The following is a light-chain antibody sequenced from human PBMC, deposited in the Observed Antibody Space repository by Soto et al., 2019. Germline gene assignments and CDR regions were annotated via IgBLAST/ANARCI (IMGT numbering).Light chain of an antibody. Sequence: QCVLTQPASVSGSPGQSITISCTGTSSDVGGSNYVSWYQQHPGKAPKLMIYDVSNRPSGVSNRFSGSKSGNTASLTISGLQAEDEADYYCGSYSSSSTLYVFGTGTKLTVL. V-gene: IGLV2-14*03. CDR1: SSDVGGSNY. J-gene: IGLJ1*01. CDR2: DVS. CDR3: GSYSSSSTLYV.